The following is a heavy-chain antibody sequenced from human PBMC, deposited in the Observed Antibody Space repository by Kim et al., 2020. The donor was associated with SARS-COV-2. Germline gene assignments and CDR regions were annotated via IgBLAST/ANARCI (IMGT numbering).Heavy chain of an antibody. Sequence: NYNPSLKSRVTMSVDTSKNQFSLKVNSVTAADTAVYYCARLGMVGGKFAPWGQRTVVTVSS. V-gene: IGHV4-59*10. D-gene: IGHD3-10*01. J-gene: IGHJ5*02. CDR3: ARLGMVGGKFAP.